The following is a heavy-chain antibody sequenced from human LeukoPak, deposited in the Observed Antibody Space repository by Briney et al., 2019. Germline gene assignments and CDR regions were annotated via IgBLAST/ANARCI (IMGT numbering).Heavy chain of an antibody. D-gene: IGHD4/OR15-4a*01. CDR1: GFTFSSYA. CDR2: ISYDGSNK. Sequence: GRSLRLSCAASGFTFSSYAMHWVRQAPGKGLEWVAVISYDGSNKYYADSVKGRFTISRDNSKNTLYLQMNSLRAEDTAIYYCAKGRGANSVGLLEYWGQGTLVTVSS. CDR3: AKGRGANSVGLLEY. J-gene: IGHJ4*02. V-gene: IGHV3-30-3*01.